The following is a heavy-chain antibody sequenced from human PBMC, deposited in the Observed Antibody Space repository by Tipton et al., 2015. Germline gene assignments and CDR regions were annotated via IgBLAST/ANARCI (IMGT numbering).Heavy chain of an antibody. CDR1: GFSFNYYY. Sequence: SLRLSCASSGFSFNYYYMSWIRQAPGKGLEWVSYISSAGGTIYYADSVKGRFTISRDNAKNSLYLQMNSLRDEDTAVYYCARGPTTDVYWGQGTLVTVSS. D-gene: IGHD1-14*01. V-gene: IGHV3-11*04. CDR2: ISSAGGTI. J-gene: IGHJ4*02. CDR3: ARGPTTDVY.